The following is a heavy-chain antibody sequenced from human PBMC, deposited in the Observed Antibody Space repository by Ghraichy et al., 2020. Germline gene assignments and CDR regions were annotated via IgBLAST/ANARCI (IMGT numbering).Heavy chain of an antibody. V-gene: IGHV3-11*01. D-gene: IGHD5/OR15-5a*01. CDR1: GFTFSDYY. J-gene: IGHJ6*02. CDR3: AREPSVRCSPYYYYYYGLDV. Sequence: GGSLRLSCAASGFTFSDYYMSWIRQAPGKGLEWVSYISSSGSTIYYADSVKGRFTISRDNAKNSLYLQMNSLRAEDTAVYYCAREPSVRCSPYYYYYYGLDVWGPGHTVTVSS. CDR2: ISSSGSTI.